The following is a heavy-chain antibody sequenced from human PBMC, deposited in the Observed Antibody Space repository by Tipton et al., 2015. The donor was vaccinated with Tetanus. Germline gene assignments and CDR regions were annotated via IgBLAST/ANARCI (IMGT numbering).Heavy chain of an antibody. CDR3: ARVEEGYCSGGTCYFAD. V-gene: IGHV4-59*01. D-gene: IGHD2-15*01. CDR2: IYYRGNT. J-gene: IGHJ4*02. CDR1: GDSISNYH. Sequence: TLSLTCTVSGDSISNYHWSWIRQPPGKGLEWIGYIYYRGNTNYNPSLKKRVTISVDTSKNQFSLKLNSVTAADTAVYYCARVEEGYCSGGTCYFADWDRGTLVTVSS.